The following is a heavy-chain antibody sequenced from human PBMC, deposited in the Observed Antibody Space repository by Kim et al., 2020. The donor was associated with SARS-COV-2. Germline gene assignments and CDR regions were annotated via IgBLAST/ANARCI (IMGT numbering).Heavy chain of an antibody. V-gene: IGHV3-13*01. J-gene: IGHJ6*02. CDR2: IGTAGDT. Sequence: GGSLRLSCAASGFTFSSYDMHWVRQATGKGLEWVSAIGTAGDTYYPGSVKGRFTISRENAKNSLYLQMNSLRAGDTAVYYCARGGSWSYYGMDVWGQGTTVTLSS. D-gene: IGHD6-13*01. CDR1: GFTFSSYD. CDR3: ARGGSWSYYGMDV.